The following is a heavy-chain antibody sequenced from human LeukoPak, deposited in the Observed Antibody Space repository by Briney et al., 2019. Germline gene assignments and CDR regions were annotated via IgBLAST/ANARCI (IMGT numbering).Heavy chain of an antibody. V-gene: IGHV1-2*02. Sequence: GASVKVSCKASGYTFTGYYMHWVRQAPGQGLEWMGWINPNSGGTNYAQKFQGRVTMTRDTSISTAYMELSRLRSDDTAVYYCASPYYDFWSGLKSAFDIWGQGTMVTVSS. D-gene: IGHD3-3*01. CDR3: ASPYYDFWSGLKSAFDI. J-gene: IGHJ3*02. CDR2: INPNSGGT. CDR1: GYTFTGYY.